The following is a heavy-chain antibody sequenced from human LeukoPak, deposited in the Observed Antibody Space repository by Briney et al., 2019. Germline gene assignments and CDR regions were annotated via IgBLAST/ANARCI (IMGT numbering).Heavy chain of an antibody. CDR2: IYSGGST. CDR1: GFTFSSYA. D-gene: IGHD6-19*01. CDR3: AAQGYSSGWYDL. V-gene: IGHV3-66*04. J-gene: IGHJ5*02. Sequence: GGSLRLSCAASGFTFSSYAMSWVRQAPGKGLEWVSVIYSGGSTYYADSVKGRFTISRDNSKNTLYLQMNSLRAEDTAVYYCAAQGYSSGWYDLWGQGTLVTVSS.